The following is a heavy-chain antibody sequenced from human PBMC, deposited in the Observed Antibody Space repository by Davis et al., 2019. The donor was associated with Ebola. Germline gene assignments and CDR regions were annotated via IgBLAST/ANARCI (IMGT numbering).Heavy chain of an antibody. Sequence: GGSLRLSCAASGFTFSSYAMSWVRQAPGKGLEWVSDISGSSASTYYVDSVKGRFTISRDNSENRLYLHMNSLRAEDTALYYCAKSGLSFGVVKYHYGMDVWGKGTTVTVSS. V-gene: IGHV3-23*01. CDR2: ISGSSAST. CDR1: GFTFSSYA. CDR3: AKSGLSFGVVKYHYGMDV. D-gene: IGHD3-3*01. J-gene: IGHJ6*04.